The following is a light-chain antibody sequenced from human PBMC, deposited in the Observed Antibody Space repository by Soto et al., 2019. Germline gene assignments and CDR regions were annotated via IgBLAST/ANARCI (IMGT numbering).Light chain of an antibody. CDR2: GAS. J-gene: IGKJ1*01. CDR1: QSVSSSY. CDR3: QQYNSWLWT. Sequence: ETVLTQSPGTLSLSPGERATLSCRASQSVSSSYLAWYQQKPGQAPRLLIYGASSRATGIPDRFSGSGSGTDFTLTISSLEPEDSAVYYCQQYNSWLWTFGQGTKVDIK. V-gene: IGKV3-20*01.